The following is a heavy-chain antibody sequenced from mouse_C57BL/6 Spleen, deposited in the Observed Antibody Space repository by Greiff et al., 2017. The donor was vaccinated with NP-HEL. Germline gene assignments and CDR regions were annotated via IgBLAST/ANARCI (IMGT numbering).Heavy chain of an antibody. J-gene: IGHJ3*01. V-gene: IGHV1-55*01. CDR1: GYTFTSYW. D-gene: IGHD4-1*01. CDR2: IYPGSGST. CDR3: ARIRTGTGAWFAY. Sequence: QVQLQQSGAELVKPGASVKMSCKASGYTFTSYWITWVKQRPGQGLEWIGDIYPGSGSTNYNEKFKSKATLTVDTSSSTAYMQLSSLTSEDSAVYYCARIRTGTGAWFAYWGQGTLVTVSA.